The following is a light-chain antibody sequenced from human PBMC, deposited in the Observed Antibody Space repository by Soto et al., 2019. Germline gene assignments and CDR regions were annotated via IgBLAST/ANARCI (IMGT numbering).Light chain of an antibody. CDR2: EVS. Sequence: QSALTQPPSASGSPGQSGTISCTGTSSDVGGYNYVSWYQQHPGKAPKLMIYEVSNRPSGVPDRFSGSKSGNTASLTVTGLHAADEADYSCSSYAGSNNSVAFGGGTKLTVL. CDR1: SSDVGGYNY. V-gene: IGLV2-8*01. J-gene: IGLJ2*01. CDR3: SSYAGSNNSVA.